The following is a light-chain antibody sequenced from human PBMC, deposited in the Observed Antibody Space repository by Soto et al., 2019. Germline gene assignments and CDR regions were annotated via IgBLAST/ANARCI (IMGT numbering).Light chain of an antibody. CDR2: EVT. Sequence: QSALTQPPAASGSPGQSVAISCTGTSSDVGGNNYVSWYQQHPGKAPKLMVYEVTKRPSGVPDRFSGSKSGNTASLTVSGLQDEDEADYYCSSYAGSNNVIFGGGTKPTVL. J-gene: IGLJ2*01. CDR1: SSDVGGNNY. V-gene: IGLV2-8*01. CDR3: SSYAGSNNVI.